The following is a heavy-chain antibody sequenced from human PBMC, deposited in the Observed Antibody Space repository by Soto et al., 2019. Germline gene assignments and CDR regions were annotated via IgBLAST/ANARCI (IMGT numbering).Heavy chain of an antibody. CDR3: AREPTTAGTVNWFDP. Sequence: VQLQESGPGLVKPSETLSLICTVSGGSISSEYLSWIRQPAGKGLEWIGRVYTSGYSHYNHSLKSRVTMSVATSKKQFSLNLRSVTAADTAVYYCAREPTTAGTVNWFDPWGQGTMVTVSS. CDR1: GGSISSEY. CDR2: VYTSGYS. D-gene: IGHD6-13*01. J-gene: IGHJ5*02. V-gene: IGHV4-4*07.